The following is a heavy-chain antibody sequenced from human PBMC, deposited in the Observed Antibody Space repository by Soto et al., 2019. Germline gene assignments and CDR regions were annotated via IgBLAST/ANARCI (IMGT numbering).Heavy chain of an antibody. J-gene: IGHJ4*02. CDR1: GYTFTGYY. CDR2: INPNSGGT. V-gene: IGHV1-2*02. Sequence: ASVKVSCKASGYTFTGYYMHWVRQAPGQGLDWMGWINPNSGGTNYAQKFQGRVTMTRDTSISTAYMELSRLRSDDTAVYYCAARGSYRITEPFDYWGQGTLVTVSS. CDR3: AARGSYRITEPFDY. D-gene: IGHD1-26*01.